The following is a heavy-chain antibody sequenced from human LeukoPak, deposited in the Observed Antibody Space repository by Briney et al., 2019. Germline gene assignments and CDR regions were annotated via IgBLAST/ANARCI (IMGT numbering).Heavy chain of an antibody. D-gene: IGHD1-7*01. J-gene: IGHJ4*02. V-gene: IGHV3-48*01. Sequence: SGGSLRLSCAASGFTFSSYSMNWVRQAPGKGLEWVSYISRSSSTIYYADSVKGRFTISRDNAKNSLYLQMNSLRAEDTAVYYCARRVENYLHLDYWGQGTLVTVSS. CDR3: ARRVENYLHLDY. CDR2: ISRSSSTI. CDR1: GFTFSSYS.